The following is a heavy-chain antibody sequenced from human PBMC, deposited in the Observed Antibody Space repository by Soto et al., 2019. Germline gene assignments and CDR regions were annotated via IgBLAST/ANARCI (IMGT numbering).Heavy chain of an antibody. Sequence: QVQLQESGPGLVKPSETLSLICTVSGGSIGGYYWNWIRQPPGKGLEWMGYISYSGSADYNLSLKRGVTIAQDPSKDQCSLRLSSVTAAETATYYCANSHVSGTYFCSWGQGTLVTVSS. CDR2: ISYSGSA. D-gene: IGHD3-10*01. J-gene: IGHJ5*02. V-gene: IGHV4-59*01. CDR1: GGSIGGYY. CDR3: ANSHVSGTYFCS.